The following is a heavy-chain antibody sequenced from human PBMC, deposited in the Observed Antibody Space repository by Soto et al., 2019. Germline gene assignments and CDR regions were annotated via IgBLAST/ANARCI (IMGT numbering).Heavy chain of an antibody. V-gene: IGHV4-39*01. CDR2: IYYSGST. J-gene: IGHJ5*02. Sequence: SETQSLTSTVSGGSISSSSYYWGFIRQPPGKGLEWIGSIYYSGSTYYNPSLKSRVTISVDTSKNQFSLKLSSVTAADTAVYYCARHQSHSSSYVDPWGQGTLVTVSS. D-gene: IGHD6-13*01. CDR1: GGSISSSSYY. CDR3: ARHQSHSSSYVDP.